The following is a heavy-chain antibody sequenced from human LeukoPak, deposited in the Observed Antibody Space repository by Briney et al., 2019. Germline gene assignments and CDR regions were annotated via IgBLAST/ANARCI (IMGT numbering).Heavy chain of an antibody. J-gene: IGHJ4*02. CDR3: ARAGDYGDYYFDY. D-gene: IGHD4-17*01. Sequence: PGGSLRLSCAASGFTFSSCWIHWVRQAPGKGLVWVSRINGDGSSTSYAASVRGRFTISRDNVRNTLYLQMNSLRAEDTAVYYCARAGDYGDYYFDYWGQGTLVTVSS. V-gene: IGHV3-74*01. CDR1: GFTFSSCW. CDR2: INGDGSST.